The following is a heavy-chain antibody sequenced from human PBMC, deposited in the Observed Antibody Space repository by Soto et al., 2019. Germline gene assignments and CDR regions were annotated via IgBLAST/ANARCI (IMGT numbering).Heavy chain of an antibody. Sequence: SETLSLTCTVSGGSISGYYWIWIRQPPGKGLEWIGCIYYSRSTNYNPSLKSRLTISVDTSKNQFSLRLSSVTAAGTAVYYCARGKVEKQLILDYYGMDVWGQGTTVTVSS. J-gene: IGHJ6*02. CDR2: IYYSRST. CDR3: ARGKVEKQLILDYYGMDV. CDR1: GGSISGYY. D-gene: IGHD1-1*01. V-gene: IGHV4-59*01.